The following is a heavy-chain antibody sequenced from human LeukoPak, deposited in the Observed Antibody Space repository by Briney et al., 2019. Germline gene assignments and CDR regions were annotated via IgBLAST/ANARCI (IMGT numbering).Heavy chain of an antibody. CDR2: INPNSGGT. J-gene: IGHJ4*02. CDR3: ARPYYYDSSGSFDY. V-gene: IGHV1-2*02. Sequence: ASVKVSCKASGYTFTGYYMHWVRQAPGQGIEWMGWINPNSGGTNYAQKFQGRVTMTRDTSISTAYMELSRLRSDDTAVYYCARPYYYDSSGSFDYWGQGTLVTVSS. CDR1: GYTFTGYY. D-gene: IGHD3-22*01.